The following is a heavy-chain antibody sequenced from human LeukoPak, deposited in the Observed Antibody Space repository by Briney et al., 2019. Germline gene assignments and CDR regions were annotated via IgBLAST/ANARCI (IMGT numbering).Heavy chain of an antibody. D-gene: IGHD5-18*01. CDR2: IYYSGST. J-gene: IGHJ4*02. Sequence: PSETLSLTCAVSGGSISTYYWSWIRQPPGKGLEWIGSIYYSGSTNYNPSLKSRVTISVDTSKNQFSLRLSSVTAADTAVYYCARSGRYTYDLNFDYWGQGTLVTVSS. CDR3: ARSGRYTYDLNFDY. V-gene: IGHV4-59*01. CDR1: GGSISTYY.